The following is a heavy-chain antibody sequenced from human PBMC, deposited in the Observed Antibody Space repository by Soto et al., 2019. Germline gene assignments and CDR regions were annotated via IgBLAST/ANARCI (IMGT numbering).Heavy chain of an antibody. CDR3: AGGSGWISYT. CDR2: IKDDGGDE. Sequence: EVQLVESGGGLVQPGGSLRLSCAASGFTFSPYWMSWIRQAPGKGLEWVAIIKDDGGDELYLEAVRGRFTISRDNANKSLYLAMDSLRFEDTAVYYCAGGSGWISYTWGQGTLVTFSS. CDR1: GFTFSPYW. J-gene: IGHJ5*02. V-gene: IGHV3-7*05. D-gene: IGHD6-19*01.